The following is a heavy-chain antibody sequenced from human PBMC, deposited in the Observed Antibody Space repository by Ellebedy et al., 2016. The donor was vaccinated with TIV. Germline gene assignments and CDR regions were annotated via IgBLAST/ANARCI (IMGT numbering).Heavy chain of an antibody. CDR3: ARDRDTRPPSGFWFDP. CDR1: GASFSSYY. Sequence: SETLSLXXAVYGASFSSYYWSWIRQPAGKGLEWIGRMFSSGRTSYNPSLESRVTMSIDTSKNQVSLKLNSVTAADTAVYYCARDRDTRPPSGFWFDPWGQGTLVTVSS. CDR2: MFSSGRT. V-gene: IGHV4-4*07. D-gene: IGHD2-2*01. J-gene: IGHJ5*02.